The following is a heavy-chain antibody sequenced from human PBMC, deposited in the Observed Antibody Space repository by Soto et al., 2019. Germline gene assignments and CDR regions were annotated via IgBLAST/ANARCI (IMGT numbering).Heavy chain of an antibody. CDR1: GCTFSSYT. CDR3: ARFRGSYGMDG. V-gene: IGHV1-69*02. J-gene: IGHJ6*02. D-gene: IGHD3-10*01. CDR2: IIPILGIA. Sequence: QVQLVQSGAEVKKPGSSVKVSCKASGCTFSSYTISWVRQAPGQGLEWMGRIIPILGIANYAQKFQGRVKITADKSTSTAYMELSSMRSEETAVYYCARFRGSYGMDGWGQGTTVTVSS.